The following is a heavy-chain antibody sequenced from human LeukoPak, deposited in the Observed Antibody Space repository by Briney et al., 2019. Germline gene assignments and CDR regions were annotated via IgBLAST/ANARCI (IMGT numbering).Heavy chain of an antibody. J-gene: IGHJ4*02. CDR1: GFTFSSYS. Sequence: PGGALRLSCAASGFTFSSYSMSWVRQAPGKVLEWVSAISGSGGSTYYADSVKGRFTISRDNSKNTLYLHMNTLRAEATAVYYCAKWDGSGSPYFDYWGQGTLVTVSS. D-gene: IGHD3-10*01. V-gene: IGHV3-23*01. CDR3: AKWDGSGSPYFDY. CDR2: ISGSGGST.